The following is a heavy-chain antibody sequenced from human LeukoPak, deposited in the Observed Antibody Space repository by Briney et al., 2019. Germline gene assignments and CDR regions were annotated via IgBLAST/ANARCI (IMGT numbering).Heavy chain of an antibody. D-gene: IGHD1-26*01. Sequence: PSETLSLTCDVSGGSISSTNWWSWVRQPPGQGLEWIGEISLTGETNYNPSLNGRVTMSLDKSRNQLSLKLTSVTAADTAICHCSRESGAFCPFGYWGQGTLVIVPP. CDR1: GGSISSTNW. CDR2: ISLTGET. V-gene: IGHV4-4*02. J-gene: IGHJ4*02. CDR3: SRESGAFCPFGY.